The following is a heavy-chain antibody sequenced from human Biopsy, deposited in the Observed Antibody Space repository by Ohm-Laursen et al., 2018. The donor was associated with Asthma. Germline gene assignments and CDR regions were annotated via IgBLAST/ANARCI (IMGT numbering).Heavy chain of an antibody. V-gene: IGHV1-69*13. D-gene: IGHD6-19*01. CDR2: IMTVFGTT. Sequence: ASVKVSCKAPGGTFSNFAISWVRQAPGQGLEWLGGIMTVFGTTNYAQKFQGRVNITADESTSTAYMEVTSLRSEDTAIYYCARCQVGYSSGWSLLLKKIYYSGMDVWGQGTAVTVSS. J-gene: IGHJ6*02. CDR1: GGTFSNFA. CDR3: ARCQVGYSSGWSLLLKKIYYSGMDV.